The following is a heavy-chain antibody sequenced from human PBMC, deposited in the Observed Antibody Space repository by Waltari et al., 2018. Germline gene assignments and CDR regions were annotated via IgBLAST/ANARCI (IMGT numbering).Heavy chain of an antibody. CDR1: EFTFRTSI. J-gene: IGHJ4*02. D-gene: IGHD2-2*01. CDR3: AREGGTSGYSGFVDY. Sequence: VESGGGVVQPGGSLRLSCATPEFTFRTSIIHWARQAPGKGLELVSAMSYDGFSKYYADSVKGRFTIARDNSKNTVYLEINSLRPEDTAVYYCAREGGTSGYSGFVDYWGQGTQVTVSS. V-gene: IGHV3-30*01. CDR2: MSYDGFSK.